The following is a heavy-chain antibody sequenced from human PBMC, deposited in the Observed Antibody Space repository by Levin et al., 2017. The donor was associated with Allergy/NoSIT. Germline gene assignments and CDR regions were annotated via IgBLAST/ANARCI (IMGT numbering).Heavy chain of an antibody. CDR3: ARGGLTIFGVGMHLGYYDYGMDV. CDR1: GGSFSGYY. CDR2: INHSGST. D-gene: IGHD3-3*01. Sequence: SETLSLTCAVYGGSFSGYYWSWIRQPPGKGLEWIGEINHSGSTNYNPSLKSRVTISVDTSKNQFSLKLSSVTAADTAVYYCARGGLTIFGVGMHLGYYDYGMDVWGQGTTVTVSS. V-gene: IGHV4-34*01. J-gene: IGHJ6*02.